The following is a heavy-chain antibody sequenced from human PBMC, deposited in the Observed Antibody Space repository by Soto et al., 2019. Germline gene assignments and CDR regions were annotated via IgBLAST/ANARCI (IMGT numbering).Heavy chain of an antibody. D-gene: IGHD6-13*01. CDR3: AKAWGAESSWYYYYYYMDV. J-gene: IGHJ6*03. V-gene: IGHV3-23*01. CDR1: GFTFSSYA. CDR2: ISGSGGST. Sequence: GGSLRLSCAASGFTFSSYAMSWVRQAPGKGLEWVSAISGSGGSTYYAGSVKGRFTISRDNSKNTLYRQMNSLRAEDTAVYYCAKAWGAESSWYYYYYYMDVWGKGTTVTVSS.